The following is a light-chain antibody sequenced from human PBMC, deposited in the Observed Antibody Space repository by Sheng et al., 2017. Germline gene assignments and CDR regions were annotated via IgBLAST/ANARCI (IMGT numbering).Light chain of an antibody. CDR2: RDH. Sequence: QSVLTQSPSASGTPGQTVSISCSGSGSNIGANHVYWYQRLPGTTPKLLIYRDHQWPSGVPDRFSASKSGTSASLAISGLRSDDEADYYCAAWDDSLSPWVFGGGTKLTV. CDR3: AAWDDSLSPWV. CDR1: GSNIGANH. J-gene: IGLJ3*02. V-gene: IGLV1-47*01.